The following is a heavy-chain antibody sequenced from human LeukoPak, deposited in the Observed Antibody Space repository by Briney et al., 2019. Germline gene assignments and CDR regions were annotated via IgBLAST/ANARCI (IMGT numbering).Heavy chain of an antibody. V-gene: IGHV3-23*01. Sequence: GGSLRLSSAASGFTFSSYAMSWVRQAPGKGLEWVSAISGSGGSTYYADSVKGRFTISGDNSKNTLYLQMNSLRAEDTAVYYCAKMPYYDFWSGYNIGGAPTFDYWGQGTLVTVSS. CDR2: ISGSGGST. J-gene: IGHJ4*02. CDR3: AKMPYYDFWSGYNIGGAPTFDY. CDR1: GFTFSSYA. D-gene: IGHD3-3*01.